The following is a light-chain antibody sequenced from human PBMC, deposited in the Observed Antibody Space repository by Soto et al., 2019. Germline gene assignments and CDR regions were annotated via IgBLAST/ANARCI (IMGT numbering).Light chain of an antibody. V-gene: IGLV1-44*01. Sequence: QSVLTQPPSASGTPGQRVTISCSGSSSNIGSNTVNWYQQVPGMAPKLLIYSDSQRPSGVPDRFSGSESGTSVSLAISGLQSEDEADYYCAAWDDSLRVVVSGGGTKVTAL. CDR1: SSNIGSNT. J-gene: IGLJ2*01. CDR2: SDS. CDR3: AAWDDSLRVVV.